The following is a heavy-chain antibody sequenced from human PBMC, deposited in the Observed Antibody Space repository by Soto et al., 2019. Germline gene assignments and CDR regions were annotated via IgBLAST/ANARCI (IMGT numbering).Heavy chain of an antibody. CDR1: GGSVSSGSYY. D-gene: IGHD6-13*01. CDR2: IYYSGST. CDR3: ARDVVAAAGIYYYGMDV. J-gene: IGHJ6*02. V-gene: IGHV4-61*01. Sequence: PSETLSLTCTVSGGSVSSGSYYWSWIRQPPGKGLEWIGYIYYSGSTNYNPSLKSRVTISVDTSKNQFSLKLSSVTAADTAVYYCARDVVAAAGIYYYGMDVWGQGTTVTVSS.